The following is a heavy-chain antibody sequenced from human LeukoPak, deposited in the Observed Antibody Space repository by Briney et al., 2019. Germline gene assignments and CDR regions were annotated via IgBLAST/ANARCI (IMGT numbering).Heavy chain of an antibody. V-gene: IGHV4-39*07. J-gene: IGHJ3*02. CDR2: IYYSGST. Sequence: SETLSLTCTVSGGSISSSSYYWGWIRQPPGKGLEWIGSIYYSGSTYYNPSLKSRVTISVDTSKNQFSLKLSSVTAADTAVYYCARDRTTNERSAFDIWGQGTMVTVSS. D-gene: IGHD2/OR15-2a*01. CDR1: GGSISSSSYY. CDR3: ARDRTTNERSAFDI.